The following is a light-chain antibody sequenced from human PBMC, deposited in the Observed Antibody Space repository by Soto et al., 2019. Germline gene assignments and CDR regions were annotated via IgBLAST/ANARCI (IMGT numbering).Light chain of an antibody. J-gene: IGLJ2*01. Sequence: QPVLTQSPSASASLGASVTLTCALSSAHSSYAIAWHQQQPEKGPRYLMKLNSDGSHSKGDGIPDRFSGSSSGAERYLTISSLQSEDEADYYCQTWGTEIHDVIFGGGTKLTVL. CDR3: QTWGTEIHDVI. CDR1: SAHSSYA. CDR2: LNSDGSH. V-gene: IGLV4-69*01.